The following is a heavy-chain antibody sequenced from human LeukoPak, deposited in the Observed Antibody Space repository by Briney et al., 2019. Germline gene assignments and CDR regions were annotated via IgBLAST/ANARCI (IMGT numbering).Heavy chain of an antibody. CDR1: GHTSTAYY. Sequence: ASVKVSCKASGHTSTAYYMHWVRQAPGQGLEWMGWINPNSGVTDYAQKFQGRVTMTRDTSISTAYMELSSLESDDTAVYYCARVGAHRYCSSTSCYEDYWGQGTLVTVSS. CDR2: INPNSGVT. CDR3: ARVGAHRYCSSTSCYEDY. D-gene: IGHD2-2*01. J-gene: IGHJ4*02. V-gene: IGHV1-2*02.